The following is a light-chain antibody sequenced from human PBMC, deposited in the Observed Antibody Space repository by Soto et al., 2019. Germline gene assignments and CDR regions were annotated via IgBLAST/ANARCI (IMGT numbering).Light chain of an antibody. Sequence: LTQPASVSGSPGQSITLSCTGTRSDVGSYNLVSWYQQHPGKAPKLIIYEVSYRPSGISNRFSGSKSGNTASLTISGLQAEDEADYYCSSYTSSTNYVFGTGTKVTVL. CDR2: EVS. CDR1: RSDVGSYNL. J-gene: IGLJ1*01. V-gene: IGLV2-14*02. CDR3: SSYTSSTNYV.